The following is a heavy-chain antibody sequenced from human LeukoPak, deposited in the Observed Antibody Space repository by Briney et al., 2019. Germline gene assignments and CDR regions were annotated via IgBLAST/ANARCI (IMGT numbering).Heavy chain of an antibody. J-gene: IGHJ4*02. CDR3: ARGAGYNYPYYFDY. D-gene: IGHD5-24*01. Sequence: PGGSLRLSCGASGFTFSSYAMTWVRQAPGKGLEWVSAISDGGDRVYYADSVKGRFTISRDNSKNTLYLQMNSLRAEDTAVYYCARGAGYNYPYYFDYWGQGTLVTVSS. V-gene: IGHV3-23*01. CDR2: ISDGGDRV. CDR1: GFTFSSYA.